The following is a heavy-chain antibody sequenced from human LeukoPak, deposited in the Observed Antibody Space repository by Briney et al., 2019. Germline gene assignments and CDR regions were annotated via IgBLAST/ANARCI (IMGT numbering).Heavy chain of an antibody. CDR3: ARGYCSSTACPPCDY. J-gene: IGHJ4*02. V-gene: IGHV3-30*04. CDR2: ISYDGSNK. D-gene: IGHD2-2*01. CDR1: GFTFSTYT. Sequence: GGSLRLSCAASGFTFSTYTIHWVRQAPGKGLEWVSVISYDGSNKYYADSVKGRFTLSRDNSKDTLYLQMDSLRAEDTAVYSCARGYCSSTACPPCDYWGQGTLVTVSS.